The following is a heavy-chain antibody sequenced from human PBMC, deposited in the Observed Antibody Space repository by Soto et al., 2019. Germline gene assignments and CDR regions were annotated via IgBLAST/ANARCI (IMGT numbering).Heavy chain of an antibody. Sequence: QVQLQQWGAGLLKPSETLSLTCAVYGGSFSGYYWSWIRQPPGKGLEWIGEINHSGSTNYNPSLKSRVTISVDTSKNQFSLKLSSVTAADTAVYYCARAARLYYYGSGSYYRGYYFDYWGQGTLDTVSS. D-gene: IGHD3-10*01. J-gene: IGHJ4*02. CDR2: INHSGST. CDR1: GGSFSGYY. V-gene: IGHV4-34*01. CDR3: ARAARLYYYGSGSYYRGYYFDY.